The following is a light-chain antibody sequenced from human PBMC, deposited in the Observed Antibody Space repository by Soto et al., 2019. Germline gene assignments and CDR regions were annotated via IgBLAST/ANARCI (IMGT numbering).Light chain of an antibody. J-gene: IGLJ3*02. CDR2: GNT. Sequence: QSVLTQPPSVSGAPGQRVTISCTGSSSNIGAGYDVHWYQQLPGAAPKLLIFGNTNRPSGVPDRFSGSRSGTSASLAISGLHAEDEADYYCQSYDSNLSGRLFGGGTKLTVL. CDR3: QSYDSNLSGRL. V-gene: IGLV1-40*01. CDR1: SSNIGAGYD.